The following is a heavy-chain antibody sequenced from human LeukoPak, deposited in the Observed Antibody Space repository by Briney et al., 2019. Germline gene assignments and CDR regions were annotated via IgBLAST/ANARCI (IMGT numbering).Heavy chain of an antibody. J-gene: IGHJ3*02. V-gene: IGHV3-30*03. CDR3: ARGVAAAGPSGAFDI. CDR2: ISYDGSNK. Sequence: GGSLRLSCAASGFTFSNYSMNWVRQAPGKGLEWVAVISYDGSNKYYADSVKGRFTISRDNSKNTLYLQMNSLRAEDTAVYYCARGVAAAGPSGAFDIWGQGTMVTVSS. CDR1: GFTFSNYS. D-gene: IGHD6-13*01.